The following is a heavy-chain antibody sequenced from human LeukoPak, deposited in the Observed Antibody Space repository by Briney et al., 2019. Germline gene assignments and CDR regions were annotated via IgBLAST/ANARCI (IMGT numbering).Heavy chain of an antibody. Sequence: PGGSLRLSCAASGFTIDDYARHWVRQAPGKGLEWVSGISWNSGSIVYADSVKGRFTISRDSAKNSLYLQMNSLRAEDMALYYCAKGYSYGITYYFDYWGQGTLVTVSS. CDR3: AKGYSYGITYYFDY. CDR1: GFTIDDYA. J-gene: IGHJ4*02. V-gene: IGHV3-9*03. CDR2: ISWNSGSI. D-gene: IGHD5-18*01.